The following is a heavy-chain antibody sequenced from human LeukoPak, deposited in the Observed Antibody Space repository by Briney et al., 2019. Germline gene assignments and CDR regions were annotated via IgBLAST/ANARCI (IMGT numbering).Heavy chain of an antibody. D-gene: IGHD2-2*01. V-gene: IGHV4-38-2*02. CDR2: VYHSGST. Sequence: SETLSPTCTVSGYSISSGYYWGWIRQPPGKGLEWIGTVYHSGSTYYNPSLKSRVTISVDTSKNQFSLKLTSVTAADTAVYYCARVRGYCSSTICYRYYFDYWGQGTLVTVSS. J-gene: IGHJ4*02. CDR1: GYSISSGYY. CDR3: ARVRGYCSSTICYRYYFDY.